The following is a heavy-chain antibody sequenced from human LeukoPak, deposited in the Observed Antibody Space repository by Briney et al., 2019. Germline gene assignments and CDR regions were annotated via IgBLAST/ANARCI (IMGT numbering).Heavy chain of an antibody. Sequence: GGSLRLSCAASGFTFSSYAMSWVRQAPGKGLEWVSAISGSGGSTYYADSVKGRFTISRDNSKNTLYLQMNSLRAEDTAVYYCAKDTIFGVVNYWYFDLWGRGTLVTVSS. J-gene: IGHJ2*01. CDR3: AKDTIFGVVNYWYFDL. D-gene: IGHD3-3*01. V-gene: IGHV3-23*01. CDR2: ISGSGGST. CDR1: GFTFSSYA.